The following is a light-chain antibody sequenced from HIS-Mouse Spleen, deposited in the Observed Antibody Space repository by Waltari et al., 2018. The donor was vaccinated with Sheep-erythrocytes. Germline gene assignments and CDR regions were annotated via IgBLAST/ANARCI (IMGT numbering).Light chain of an antibody. J-gene: IGLJ1*01. Sequence: QSALTQPRSVSGSPGQSVTISCTGTCSDGGGYNYVSWYQQHPGKAPKLMIYDVSKRPSGVPDRFSGSKSGNTASLTISGLQAEDEADYYCCSYAGSYNHVFGTGTKVTVL. CDR3: CSYAGSYNHV. CDR2: DVS. CDR1: CSDGGGYNY. V-gene: IGLV2-11*01.